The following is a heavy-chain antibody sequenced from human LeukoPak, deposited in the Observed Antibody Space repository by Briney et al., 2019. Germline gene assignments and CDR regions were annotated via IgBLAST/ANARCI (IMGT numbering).Heavy chain of an antibody. CDR2: ISAYNGNT. CDR1: GYTFTSYG. Sequence: GASVKVSCKASGYTFTSYGISWVRQAPGQGLEWMGWISAYNGNTNYAQKLQGRVTMTTDTSTSTAYMELRSLRSDDTAVYYCATSPVAAIYYYYGMDVWGQGTTVTVSS. D-gene: IGHD2-15*01. CDR3: ATSPVAAIYYYYGMDV. V-gene: IGHV1-18*01. J-gene: IGHJ6*02.